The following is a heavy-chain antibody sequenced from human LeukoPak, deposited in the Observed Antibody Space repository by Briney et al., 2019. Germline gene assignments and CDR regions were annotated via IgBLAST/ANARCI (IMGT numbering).Heavy chain of an antibody. V-gene: IGHV3-74*01. CDR3: ARDEDVGTYFDY. Sequence: GGSLRLSCAASGFTFSSYAMSWVRQAPGKGLVWVSLIYSDGSSTSYADSVKGRFTISRDNAKNTLYLQMNSLRAEDTAVYYCARDEDVGTYFDYWGQGTLVTVSS. J-gene: IGHJ4*02. CDR1: GFTFSSYA. CDR2: IYSDGSST. D-gene: IGHD7-27*01.